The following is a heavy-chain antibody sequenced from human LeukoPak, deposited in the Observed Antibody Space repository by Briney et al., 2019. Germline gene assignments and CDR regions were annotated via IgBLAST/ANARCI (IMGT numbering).Heavy chain of an antibody. D-gene: IGHD2-2*01. V-gene: IGHV4-4*09. CDR2: IHTNGES. CDR1: GGSISSSY. CDR3: TRGSTGQFDP. J-gene: IGHJ5*02. Sequence: SETLSLTCTVSGGSISSSYWSWIRQPPGKGLEWIAYIHTNGESNYNPSLMSRVTISVDMSKNHLSLKPSSVTAADTAVYYCTRGSTGQFDPWGQGTLVTVSS.